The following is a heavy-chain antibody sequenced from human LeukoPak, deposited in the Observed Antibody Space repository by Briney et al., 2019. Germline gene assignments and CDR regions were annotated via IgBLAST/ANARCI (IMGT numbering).Heavy chain of an antibody. CDR3: AIEGEMATAPQKGAFDI. CDR2: ISAYNGNT. CDR1: GYTFTSYG. Sequence: ASVKVSCKASGYTFTSYGISWVRQAPGQGLEWMGWISAYNGNTNYAQKLQGRVTMTTDTSTSTAYMELRSLRSDDTAVYYCAIEGEMATAPQKGAFDIWGQGTMVSVSS. J-gene: IGHJ3*02. D-gene: IGHD5-24*01. V-gene: IGHV1-18*01.